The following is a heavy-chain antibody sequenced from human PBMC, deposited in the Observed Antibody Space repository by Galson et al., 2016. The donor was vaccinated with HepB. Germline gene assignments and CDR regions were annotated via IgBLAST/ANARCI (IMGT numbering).Heavy chain of an antibody. CDR2: INSSGRTI. Sequence: SLRLSCAASGFTFGDYAMSWFRQAPGKGLEWLAYINSSGRTIYYGQSVKGRFTISRDNAKNLIYLQMNSLRADDTAVYYCARSNWLLSEAFDIWGQGTMVTVS. D-gene: IGHD3-9*01. J-gene: IGHJ3*02. CDR3: ARSNWLLSEAFDI. CDR1: GFTFGDYA. V-gene: IGHV3-11*04.